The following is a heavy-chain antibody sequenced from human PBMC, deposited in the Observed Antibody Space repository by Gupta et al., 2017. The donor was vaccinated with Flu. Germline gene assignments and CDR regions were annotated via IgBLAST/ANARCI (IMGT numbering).Heavy chain of an antibody. D-gene: IGHD2-2*01. J-gene: IGHJ4*02. CDR2: ISGSSDRT. CDR3: AKDLGPHCSSTSCYPDY. Sequence: EVQLLESGGGLVQPGGSLRLSCAASGFTFTTYAMTWVRQAPGKGLEWVSAISGSSDRTYYADSVKGRFTISRDNSKNTLYLQMNSLRADDTAVYYCAKDLGPHCSSTSCYPDYWGQGTLVIVSS. CDR1: GFTFTTYA. V-gene: IGHV3-23*01.